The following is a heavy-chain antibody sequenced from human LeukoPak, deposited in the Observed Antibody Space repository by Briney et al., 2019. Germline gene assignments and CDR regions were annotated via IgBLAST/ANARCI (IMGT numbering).Heavy chain of an antibody. CDR1: GGSFSGYH. CDR3: TRGVDNCSGGSCYRAFDI. Sequence: SETLSLTCAVYGGSFSGYHWSWIRQPPGKGLEWIGEINHSGSTNHNPSLKSRVTISIDTSKNQFSLKLSSVTAADTAVYYCTRGVDNCSGGSCYRAFDIWGQGTMVTVSS. CDR2: INHSGST. J-gene: IGHJ3*02. V-gene: IGHV4-34*01. D-gene: IGHD2-15*01.